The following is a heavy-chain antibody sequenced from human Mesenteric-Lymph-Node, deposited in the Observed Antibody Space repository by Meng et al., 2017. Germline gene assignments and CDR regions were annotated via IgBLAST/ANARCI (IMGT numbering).Heavy chain of an antibody. D-gene: IGHD6-19*01. CDR2: ISSSGSTI. CDR3: ARDTYSSGWYCAFDI. CDR1: GFTFSSYE. V-gene: IGHV3-48*03. Sequence: GESLKISCAASGFTFSSYEMNWVRQAPGKGLEWVSYISSSGSTIYYADSVKGRFTISRDNAKNSLYLQMNSLRAEDTAVYYCARDTYSSGWYCAFDIWGQETMVTVSS. J-gene: IGHJ3*02.